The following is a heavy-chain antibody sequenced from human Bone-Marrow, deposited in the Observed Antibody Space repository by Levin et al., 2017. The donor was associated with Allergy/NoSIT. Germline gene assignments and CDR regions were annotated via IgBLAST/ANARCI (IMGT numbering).Heavy chain of an antibody. V-gene: IGHV3-11*01. J-gene: IGHJ6*02. CDR2: ISDSGEST. CDR3: ARDHIGAYYFDYYNLDI. D-gene: IGHD2-21*01. CDR1: GFTFSDSY. Sequence: PGGSLRLSCAASGFTFSDSYMSWIRRAPGKGLEWIAYISDSGESTHYVDSVKGRFTISRDNAKNSLYLHMDSLRAEDTAVYYCARDHIGAYYFDYYNLDIWGQGTTVTVS.